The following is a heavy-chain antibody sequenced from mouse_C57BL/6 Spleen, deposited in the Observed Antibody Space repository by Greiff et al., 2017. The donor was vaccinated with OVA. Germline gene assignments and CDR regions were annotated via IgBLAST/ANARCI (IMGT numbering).Heavy chain of an antibody. J-gene: IGHJ2*01. CDR1: GYTFTSYW. CDR3: ARSAQATLDY. V-gene: IGHV1-64*01. Sequence: QVQLQQPGAELVKPGASVQLSCKASGYTFTSYWMHWVKQRPGQGLEWIGMIHPNSGSTNYNEKFKSKATLTVDKSSSTAYMQLSSLTSEDSAVYYCARSAQATLDYWGQGTTLTVSS. CDR2: IHPNSGST. D-gene: IGHD3-2*02.